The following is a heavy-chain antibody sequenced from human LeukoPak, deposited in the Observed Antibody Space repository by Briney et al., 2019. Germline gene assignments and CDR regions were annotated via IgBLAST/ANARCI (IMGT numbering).Heavy chain of an antibody. Sequence: PGGSLRLSCAASGFTFSSYAMSWVRQAPGKGLEWVSAISGSGGSTYYADSVKGRFTISRDNSKNTLYLQMNSLRAEDTAVYYCAKGMSDFWSGYYLDYWGQGTLVTVSS. CDR2: ISGSGGST. D-gene: IGHD3-3*01. J-gene: IGHJ4*02. V-gene: IGHV3-23*01. CDR3: AKGMSDFWSGYYLDY. CDR1: GFTFSSYA.